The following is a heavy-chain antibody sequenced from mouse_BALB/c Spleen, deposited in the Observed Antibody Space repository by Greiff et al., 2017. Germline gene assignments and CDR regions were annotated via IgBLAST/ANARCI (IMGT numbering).Heavy chain of an antibody. Sequence: VQLQQPGAELVKPGASVKLSCKASGYTFTSYWMHWVKQRPGQGLEWIGEINPSNGRTNYNEKFKSKATLTVDKSSSTAYMQLSSLTSEDSAVYYCARTEDPYAMDYWGQGTSVTVSS. CDR1: GYTFTSYW. CDR3: ARTEDPYAMDY. V-gene: IGHV1S81*02. J-gene: IGHJ4*01. CDR2: INPSNGRT.